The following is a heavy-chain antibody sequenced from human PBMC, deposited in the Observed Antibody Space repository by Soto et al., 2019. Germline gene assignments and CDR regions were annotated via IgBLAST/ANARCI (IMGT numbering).Heavy chain of an antibody. V-gene: IGHV3-43*01. Sequence: EVQLVESGGVVVQPGGSLRLSCAASGFTFDDYTMHWVRQAPGKGLEWVSLISWDGGSTYYADSVKGRFTISRDNSKNSLYLQMNSLRTEDTALYYCAKDIHYYGSRSPLGYWGQGTLVTVSS. J-gene: IGHJ4*02. CDR2: ISWDGGST. CDR3: AKDIHYYGSRSPLGY. CDR1: GFTFDDYT. D-gene: IGHD3-10*01.